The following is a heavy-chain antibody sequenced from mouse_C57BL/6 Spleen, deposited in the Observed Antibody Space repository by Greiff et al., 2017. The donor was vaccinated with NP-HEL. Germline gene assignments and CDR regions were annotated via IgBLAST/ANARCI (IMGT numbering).Heavy chain of an antibody. Sequence: VQLQQSGPVLVKPGASVKMSCKASGYTFTDYYMNWVKQSHGKSLEWIGVINPYNGGTSYNQKFKGKATLTVDKSSSTAYMELNSLTSEDSAVYYCARKVDDGAWFAYWGQVTLVTVSA. J-gene: IGHJ3*01. CDR2: INPYNGGT. CDR1: GYTFTDYY. CDR3: ARKVDDGAWFAY. D-gene: IGHD1-1*01. V-gene: IGHV1-19*01.